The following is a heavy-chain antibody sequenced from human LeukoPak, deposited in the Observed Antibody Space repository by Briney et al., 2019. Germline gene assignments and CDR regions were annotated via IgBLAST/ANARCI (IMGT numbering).Heavy chain of an antibody. J-gene: IGHJ5*02. D-gene: IGHD2-15*01. CDR2: IRYDGSNT. V-gene: IGHV3-30*02. CDR1: GFTFSSYG. CDR3: AKSGVGDCSGGSCYSFDWFDP. Sequence: GGSLRLSCAASGFTFSSYGMHWVRQAPGKGLEWVAFIRYDGSNTYYTDSVKGRFTISRDNSKNTLYLQMNSLRAEDTAVYYCAKSGVGDCSGGSCYSFDWFDPWGQGTLVTVSS.